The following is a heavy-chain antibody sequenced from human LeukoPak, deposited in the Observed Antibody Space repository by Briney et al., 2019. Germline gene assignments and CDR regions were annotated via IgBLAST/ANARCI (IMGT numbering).Heavy chain of an antibody. CDR1: GGSISSSSYY. Sequence: SETLSLTCTVSGGSISSSSYYWGWIRQPPGKGLEWIGSIYYSGSTYYNPSLKRRVTISVDTSKNQLSLKLSSVTAADTAVYYCASDEGSSSSWNFNWFDPWGQGTLVTVSS. CDR2: IYYSGST. CDR3: ASDEGSSSSWNFNWFDP. J-gene: IGHJ5*02. V-gene: IGHV4-39*01. D-gene: IGHD6-6*01.